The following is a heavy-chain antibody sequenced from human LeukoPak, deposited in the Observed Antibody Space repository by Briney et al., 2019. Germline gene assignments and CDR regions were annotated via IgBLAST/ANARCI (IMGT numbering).Heavy chain of an antibody. J-gene: IGHJ4*02. CDR1: GFTFSNHW. Sequence: HSGGSLRLSGSASGFTFSNHWMHWVRQAPGNGLVWVSRINTDGSSTTYADSVKGRFTISRDNSKNTLYLQMNSLRAEDTTLYYCARDQDMGLTANFDYWGQGTLVTVSS. V-gene: IGHV3-74*01. CDR3: ARDQDMGLTANFDY. CDR2: INTDGSST. D-gene: IGHD2-15*01.